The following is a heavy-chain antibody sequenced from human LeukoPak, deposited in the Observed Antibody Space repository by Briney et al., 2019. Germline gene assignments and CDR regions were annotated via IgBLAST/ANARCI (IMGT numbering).Heavy chain of an antibody. CDR1: GGSFSGYY. CDR2: INHSGST. D-gene: IGHD2-2*01. J-gene: IGHJ5*02. V-gene: IGHV4-34*01. Sequence: PSETLSLTCAVYGGSFSGYYWSWIRQPPGKGLEWIGEINHSGSTNYNPSLKSRVTMSVDTSKNQFSLKLSSVTAADTAVYYCARDRIVVVPAAYNWFDPWGQGTLVTVSS. CDR3: ARDRIVVVPAAYNWFDP.